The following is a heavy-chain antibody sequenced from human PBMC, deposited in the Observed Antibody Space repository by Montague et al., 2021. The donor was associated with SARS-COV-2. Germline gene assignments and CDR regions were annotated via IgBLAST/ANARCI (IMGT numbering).Heavy chain of an antibody. Sequence: TLSLTCTVSGGYISSGSYYWSWIRQPAGRGMEWIGRIYASGSTEYNPSLKSRVTISVDTSKNQFSLKVSSVTAADTAVYYCARWGEYYDSPYYYYAMDVWGQGTTVTVSS. CDR2: IYASGST. CDR1: GGYISSGSYY. J-gene: IGHJ6*02. D-gene: IGHD3-3*01. V-gene: IGHV4-61*02. CDR3: ARWGEYYDSPYYYYAMDV.